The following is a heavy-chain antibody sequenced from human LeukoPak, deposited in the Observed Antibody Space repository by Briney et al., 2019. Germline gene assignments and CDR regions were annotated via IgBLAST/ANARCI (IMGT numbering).Heavy chain of an antibody. CDR3: ARDNYELAY. CDR2: IYSGGST. D-gene: IGHD4-11*01. CDR1: GFTVSSNY. J-gene: IGHJ4*02. Sequence: VSLSLYCAASGFTVSSNYMSWVRQATGKGMEWVSVIYSGGSTYYADSVKGRFTISRDNSKNTLYLEMNSLRAEDTAMYYCARDNYELAYWGQGTLVTVSS. V-gene: IGHV3-66*02.